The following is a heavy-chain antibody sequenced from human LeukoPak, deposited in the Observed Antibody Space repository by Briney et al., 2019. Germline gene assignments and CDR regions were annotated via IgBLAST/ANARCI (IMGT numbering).Heavy chain of an antibody. CDR3: ARDGSGPHTMIVSAAGY. J-gene: IGHJ4*02. Sequence: ASVKVSCKASGYTFTSYYMHWVRQAPGQGLEWMGIINPSGGSTSYAQKFQGRVTMTRDTSTSTVYMELSSLRPEDTAVYYCARDGSGPHTMIVSAAGYWGQGTLVTVSS. CDR2: INPSGGST. D-gene: IGHD3-22*01. CDR1: GYTFTSYY. V-gene: IGHV1-46*01.